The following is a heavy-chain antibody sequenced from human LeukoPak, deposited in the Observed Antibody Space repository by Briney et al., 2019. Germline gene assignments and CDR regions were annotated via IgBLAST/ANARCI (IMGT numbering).Heavy chain of an antibody. J-gene: IGHJ4*02. Sequence: GGSLRLSCAASGFTFSSYAMSWVRQAPGKGLEWVSAISGSGGSTYYADSVKGRFTISRDNSKNTLYLQMNSLRAEDTAVYYCAKEMAGVVLMVYAPDYWGQGTLVTVSS. CDR2: ISGSGGST. CDR3: AKEMAGVVLMVYAPDY. V-gene: IGHV3-23*01. CDR1: GFTFSSYA. D-gene: IGHD2-8*01.